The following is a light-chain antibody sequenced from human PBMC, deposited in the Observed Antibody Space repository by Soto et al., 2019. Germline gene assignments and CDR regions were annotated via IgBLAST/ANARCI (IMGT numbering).Light chain of an antibody. CDR3: AAWDDSLSGQV. V-gene: IGLV1-47*01. Sequence: QSVLTQPPSASGTPGQRVTISCSGRSSNIGANPVNWYQQLPGMAPTVLIYRNNQRPSGVPDRFSGSKSGTSASLAISGLRSEDEADYYCAAWDDSLSGQVFGTGTKLTVL. CDR1: SSNIGANP. CDR2: RNN. J-gene: IGLJ1*01.